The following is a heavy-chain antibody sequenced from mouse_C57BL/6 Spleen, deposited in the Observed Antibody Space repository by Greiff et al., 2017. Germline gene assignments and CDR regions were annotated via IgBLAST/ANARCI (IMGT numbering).Heavy chain of an antibody. CDR1: GYTFTSYW. J-gene: IGHJ4*01. CDR2: INPSNGGT. CDR3: AREELGRFYAMDY. D-gene: IGHD1-1*02. V-gene: IGHV1-53*01. Sequence: VQLQQSGTELVKPGASVKLSCKASGYTFTSYWMHWVKQRPGQGLEWIGNINPSNGGTNYNEKFKSKATLTVDKSSSTAYMQLSSLTSEDSAVYYCAREELGRFYAMDYWGQGTSVTVSS.